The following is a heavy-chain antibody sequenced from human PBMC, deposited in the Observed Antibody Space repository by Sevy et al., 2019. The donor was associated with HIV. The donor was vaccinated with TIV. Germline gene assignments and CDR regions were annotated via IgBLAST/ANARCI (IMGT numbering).Heavy chain of an antibody. CDR3: AKYYYGSASYYNEQPGQAGLFAFDI. Sequence: GGSLRLSCAASGFTFSSYAMSWVRQAPGKGLEWVSAISGSGGSTYYADSVKGRFTISRDNSKNTLYLQMNSLRAEDTAIYYFAKYYYGSASYYNEQPGQAGLFAFDIWGQGTMVTVSS. D-gene: IGHD3-10*01. CDR1: GFTFSSYA. V-gene: IGHV3-23*01. CDR2: ISGSGGST. J-gene: IGHJ3*02.